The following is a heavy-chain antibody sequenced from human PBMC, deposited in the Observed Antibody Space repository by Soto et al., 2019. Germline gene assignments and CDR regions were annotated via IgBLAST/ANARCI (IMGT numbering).Heavy chain of an antibody. Sequence: QVQLVESGGGVVQPGRSLRLSCAASGFTFSSYGMHWVRQAPGKGLEWVAVIWYDGSNKYYADSVKGRFTISRDNSKNPLYLQMNSLRAEDTAVYYCARDGGYCSGGSCYPGDYWGQGTLVTVSS. CDR2: IWYDGSNK. J-gene: IGHJ4*02. D-gene: IGHD2-15*01. CDR3: ARDGGYCSGGSCYPGDY. CDR1: GFTFSSYG. V-gene: IGHV3-33*01.